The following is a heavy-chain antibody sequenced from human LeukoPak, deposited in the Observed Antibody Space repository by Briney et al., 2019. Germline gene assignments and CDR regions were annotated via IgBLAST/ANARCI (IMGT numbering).Heavy chain of an antibody. CDR1: GFTFSSCG. D-gene: IGHD4-11*01. Sequence: GGSLRLSCAASGFTFSSCGMHWVRQAPGKGLEWVAVISYDGSNKYYAGSVKGRFTISRDNSKSTLYLQMNSLRAKDTAVYYCARVRPGSNYVDFDYWGQGTLVTVSS. V-gene: IGHV3-33*05. CDR3: ARVRPGSNYVDFDY. CDR2: ISYDGSNK. J-gene: IGHJ4*02.